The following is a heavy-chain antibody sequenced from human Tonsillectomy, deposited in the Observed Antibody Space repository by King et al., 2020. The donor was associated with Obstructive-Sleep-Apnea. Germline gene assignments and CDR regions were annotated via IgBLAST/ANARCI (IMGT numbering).Heavy chain of an antibody. CDR2: IYSGGST. D-gene: IGHD6-19*01. Sequence: VQLVESGGGLVQPGGSLRLSCAASGFTISNNYMNWVRQAPGKGLEWVSLIYSGGSTYYADSVKDRFTISRDNSKNTLYLQMNSLRAEDTAVYYCARDSSSGWYYFDYWGQGTLVTVSS. CDR3: ARDSSSGWYYFDY. J-gene: IGHJ4*02. V-gene: IGHV3-66*01. CDR1: GFTISNNY.